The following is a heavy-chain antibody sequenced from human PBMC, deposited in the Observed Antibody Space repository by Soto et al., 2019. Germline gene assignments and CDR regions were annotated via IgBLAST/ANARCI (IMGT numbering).Heavy chain of an antibody. D-gene: IGHD2-2*01. Sequence: SETLSLTCTVSGGSISSTTYSWGWIRQPPGKGLEWIGSMYYSGTTYSNPSLQSRVTISVDTSNNHFSLKLSSVTPADTAVYYCARARFCTSTSCYHYFDFWGQGTLVTVSS. V-gene: IGHV4-39*02. CDR3: ARARFCTSTSCYHYFDF. CDR1: GGSISSTTYS. J-gene: IGHJ4*02. CDR2: MYYSGTT.